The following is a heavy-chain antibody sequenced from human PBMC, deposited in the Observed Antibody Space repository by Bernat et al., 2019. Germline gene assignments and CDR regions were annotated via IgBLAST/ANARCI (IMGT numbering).Heavy chain of an antibody. J-gene: IGHJ3*02. CDR2: IYYSGST. D-gene: IGHD3-22*01. V-gene: IGHV4-39*01. Sequence: QLQLQESGPGLVKPSETLSLTCTVSGGSISSSRYYWDWIRQPPGKGLEWIGSIYYSGSTYYNPSLKSRVTISVDTSKNQFSLKLSSVTAADTAVYYCARHSGIDSIGLKRAFDIWGQGTMVTVSS. CDR3: ARHSGIDSIGLKRAFDI. CDR1: GGSISSSRYY.